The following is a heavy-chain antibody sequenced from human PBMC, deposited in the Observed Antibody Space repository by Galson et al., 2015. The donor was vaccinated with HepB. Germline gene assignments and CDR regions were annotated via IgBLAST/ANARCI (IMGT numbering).Heavy chain of an antibody. CDR1: RSTFITYP. CDR2: ITTGDGNT. J-gene: IGHJ4*02. V-gene: IGHV1-3*04. D-gene: IGHD5/OR15-5a*01. Sequence: SVPVPGQASRSTFITYPLHWARQAPGQRVEWLGRITTGDGNTQYSQQFQGRITFTRATAASTVYMELSTLRSEDTAVYFCAREGGHVSTGLYGGKGTLVTVSS. CDR3: AREGGHVSTGLY.